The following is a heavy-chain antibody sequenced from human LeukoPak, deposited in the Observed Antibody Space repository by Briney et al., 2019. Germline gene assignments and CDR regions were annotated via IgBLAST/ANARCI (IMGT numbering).Heavy chain of an antibody. D-gene: IGHD3-10*01. Sequence: PSETLSLTCTVSGGSISSYYWSWIRQPPGKGLEWIGYIYYSGSTNYNPSLKSRVTISVDTSKNQFSLKLSSVTAADTAVYYCARPGYYFDYWGQGTLVTVSS. J-gene: IGHJ4*02. CDR1: GGSISSYY. CDR2: IYYSGST. CDR3: ARPGYYFDY. V-gene: IGHV4-59*08.